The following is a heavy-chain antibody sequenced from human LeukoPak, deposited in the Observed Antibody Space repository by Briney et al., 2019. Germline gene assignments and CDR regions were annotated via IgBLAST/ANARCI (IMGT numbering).Heavy chain of an antibody. CDR1: GLIFNNYA. D-gene: IGHD6-19*01. J-gene: IGHJ4*02. V-gene: IGHV3-9*01. CDR3: AKDNRRHYTSGPNPDSLH. Sequence: GGSLRLSCAGSGLIFNNYARHWVRQPPGKGLEWVSGISWNSGSIDYADSVKGRFTISRDNAKNSLYLQMNSLRVEDTAFYYCAKDNRRHYTSGPNPDSLHWGQGALVTVSS. CDR2: ISWNSGSI.